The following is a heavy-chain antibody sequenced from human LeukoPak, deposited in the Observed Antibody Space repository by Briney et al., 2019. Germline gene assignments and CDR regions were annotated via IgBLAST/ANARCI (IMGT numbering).Heavy chain of an antibody. D-gene: IGHD3-10*01. CDR3: AGGSGRTFDY. Sequence: TLSLTCTVSGGXISGAGYYWNWIRQPPGKALEWLALIYWDDDKRYSPSLGSRLTLTKDTSRNQVVLKMTNMDPVDTATYYCAGGSGRTFDYWGQGTLVTVSS. V-gene: IGHV2-5*08. CDR2: IYWDDDK. J-gene: IGHJ4*02. CDR1: GGXISGAGYY.